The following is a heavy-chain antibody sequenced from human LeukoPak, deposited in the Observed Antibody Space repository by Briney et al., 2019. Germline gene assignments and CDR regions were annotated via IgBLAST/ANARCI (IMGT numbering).Heavy chain of an antibody. CDR1: GYTFTSYG. J-gene: IGHJ5*02. Sequence: ASVKVSCKASGYTFTSYGINWVRQATGQGLEWMGWMNPNSGNTGYAQKFQGRVTITRNTSISTAYMELSSLRSEDTAVYYCARGAAAGTSSWFDPWGQGTLVTVSS. V-gene: IGHV1-8*03. CDR3: ARGAAAGTSSWFDP. D-gene: IGHD6-13*01. CDR2: MNPNSGNT.